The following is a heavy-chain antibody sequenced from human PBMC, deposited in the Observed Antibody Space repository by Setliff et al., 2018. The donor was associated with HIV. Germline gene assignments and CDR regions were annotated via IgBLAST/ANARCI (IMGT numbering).Heavy chain of an antibody. V-gene: IGHV1-46*01. J-gene: IGHJ4*02. CDR1: GYTFTSYY. Sequence: VSCKASGYTFTSYYVHWVRQAPGQGLEWMGILNPSGDSTAYAQKFQGRVTMTRDTSTSTVYMELSRLRSDDTAVYYCARGGYHGFGSYGDYWGQGTLVTVSS. CDR3: ARGGYHGFGSYGDY. CDR2: LNPSGDST. D-gene: IGHD3-10*01.